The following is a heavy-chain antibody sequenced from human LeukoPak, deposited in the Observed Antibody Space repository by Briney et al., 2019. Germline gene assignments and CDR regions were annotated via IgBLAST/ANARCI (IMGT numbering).Heavy chain of an antibody. J-gene: IGHJ4*02. V-gene: IGHV1-2*02. Sequence: SVKVSCKASGYIFTDYYIHWVRQARGQGLEWMGWINPNSGGTYFAQKFEARVTLTRDTSINTAYMEMRGLTSDDTAIYYCAKSQYSFGSGSTRPLFDYWGPGTLVTVSS. CDR2: INPNSGGT. D-gene: IGHD3-10*01. CDR1: GYIFTDYY. CDR3: AKSQYSFGSGSTRPLFDY.